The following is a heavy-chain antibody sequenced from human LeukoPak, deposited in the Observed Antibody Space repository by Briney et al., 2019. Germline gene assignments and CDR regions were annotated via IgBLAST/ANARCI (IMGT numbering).Heavy chain of an antibody. D-gene: IGHD3-10*01. Sequence: PGGSLRLSCAASGFTFSSYGMHWVRQAPGKGLEWVAVIWYDGSNKYYADSVKGRFTISRDNSKNTLYLQMNSLRAEDTAVYYCARDSNYYGSGSIFYNWFDPWGQGTLVTVSS. CDR3: ARDSNYYGSGSIFYNWFDP. CDR2: IWYDGSNK. CDR1: GFTFSSYG. J-gene: IGHJ5*02. V-gene: IGHV3-33*01.